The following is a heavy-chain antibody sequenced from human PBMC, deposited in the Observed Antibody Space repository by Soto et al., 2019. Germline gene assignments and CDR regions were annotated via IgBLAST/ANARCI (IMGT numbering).Heavy chain of an antibody. V-gene: IGHV3-23*01. CDR2: LSGNGAAT. J-gene: IGHJ4*02. Sequence: VVSLGISCAASGLTFSTYAMSWVRQPPGKGLEWVSTLSGNGAATYYADSVKVRFTISRDNSRNTLYLQMNSLRAEDTAVYHCVRDLLGSGGHFDYWGQGTLVTVSS. D-gene: IGHD2-15*01. CDR3: VRDLLGSGGHFDY. CDR1: GLTFSTYA.